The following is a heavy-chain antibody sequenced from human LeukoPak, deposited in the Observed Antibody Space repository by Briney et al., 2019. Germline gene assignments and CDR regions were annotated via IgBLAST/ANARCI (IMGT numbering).Heavy chain of an antibody. J-gene: IGHJ4*02. CDR1: GYTLTGHY. D-gene: IGHD3-16*02. CDR2: INPDSGVT. Sequence: ASVKVSCKASGYTLTGHYMHWVRQAPGQGLEWMGWINPDSGVTNYAQKFQGRVTMTRDTAINTAYMELSSLRSDDTAVYYCARDHTESLYPLDYWGQGTLVTVSS. CDR3: ARDHTESLYPLDY. V-gene: IGHV1-2*02.